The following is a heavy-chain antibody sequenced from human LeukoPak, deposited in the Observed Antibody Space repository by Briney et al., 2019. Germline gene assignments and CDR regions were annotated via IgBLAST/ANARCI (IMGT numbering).Heavy chain of an antibody. J-gene: IGHJ4*02. CDR2: IIPIPGMA. D-gene: IGHD3-10*01. CDR3: ARAVVVARGLMAYFDY. V-gene: IGHV1-69*04. CDR1: GGTFSFYA. Sequence: GASVKDSCKASGGTFSFYAINWVRQAPGQGLEWMGRIIPIPGMANYAQKFHGRVTITADSSTSTAYMEVSSLRSEDTAVYYCARAVVVARGLMAYFDYWGQGTLVTVSS.